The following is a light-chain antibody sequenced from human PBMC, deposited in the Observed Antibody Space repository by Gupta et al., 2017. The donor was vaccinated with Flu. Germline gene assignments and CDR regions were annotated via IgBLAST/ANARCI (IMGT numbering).Light chain of an antibody. CDR1: QGIRNA. J-gene: IGKJ1*01. Sequence: DIQMPQSPSSLSASVGDRVTITCRASQGIRNALGWYQQKPGKAPKRLIYAASRVKSGVPSRFSGSGSGTEFTLTISSRQPEDFATYYCRQQNSFPSTFGQGTKVEIK. CDR3: RQQNSFPST. V-gene: IGKV1-17*01. CDR2: AAS.